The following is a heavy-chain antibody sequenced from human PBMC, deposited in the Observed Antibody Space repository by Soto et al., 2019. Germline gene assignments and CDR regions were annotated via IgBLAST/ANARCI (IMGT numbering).Heavy chain of an antibody. J-gene: IGHJ4*02. CDR2: ISSSSSTI. D-gene: IGHD3-3*01. CDR1: GFTFSSYS. CDR3: ARVTDFWSGYGPRGFDY. V-gene: IGHV3-48*02. Sequence: GGSLRLSCAASGFTFSSYSMNWVRQAPGKGLEWVSYISSSSSTIYYADSVKGRFTISRDNAKNSLYLQMNSLRDEDTAVYYWARVTDFWSGYGPRGFDYWGQGTLVTVSS.